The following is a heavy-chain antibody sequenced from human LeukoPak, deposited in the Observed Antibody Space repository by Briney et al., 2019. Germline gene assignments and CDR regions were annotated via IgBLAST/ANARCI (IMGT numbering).Heavy chain of an antibody. V-gene: IGHV3-21*01. Sequence: PGGSLRLSCAASGFTFSSYSMNWVRQAPGKGLEWVSSISSSSSYIYYADSVKGRFTISRDNAKNSLYLQMNSLRAEDTAVYYCARDFVRERTYYYYGMDVWGQGTTVTVSS. CDR2: ISSSSSYI. J-gene: IGHJ6*02. CDR1: GFTFSSYS. CDR3: ARDFVRERTYYYYGMDV. D-gene: IGHD1-26*01.